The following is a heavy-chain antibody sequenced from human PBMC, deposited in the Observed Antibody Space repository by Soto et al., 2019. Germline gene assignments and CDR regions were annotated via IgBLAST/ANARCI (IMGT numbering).Heavy chain of an antibody. Sequence: ASVKVSRKVLGYTLTELPMHWVRLAPGQGLEWMGIINPSGGSTSYAQKFQGRVTMTRDTSTSTVYMELSSLRSEDTAVYYCAREPGITGTTYYGMDIWGQGTTVTVS. CDR3: AREPGITGTTYYGMDI. J-gene: IGHJ6*02. CDR1: GYTLTELP. CDR2: INPSGGST. V-gene: IGHV1-46*01. D-gene: IGHD1-7*01.